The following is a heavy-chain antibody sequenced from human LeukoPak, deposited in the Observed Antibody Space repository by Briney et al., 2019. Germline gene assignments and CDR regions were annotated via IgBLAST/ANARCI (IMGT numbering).Heavy chain of an antibody. CDR2: MNPNSGNT. CDR1: GYTFTSYD. D-gene: IGHD3-16*02. CDR3: ARVRAMITFGGVIDHFDY. V-gene: IGHV1-8*01. Sequence: LGASVKVSCKASGYTFTSYDINWVRQATGQGLEWMGWMNPNSGNTGYAQKFHGRVTMTRNTSISTAYMELSSLRSEDTAVYYCARVRAMITFGGVIDHFDYWGQGTLVTVSS. J-gene: IGHJ4*02.